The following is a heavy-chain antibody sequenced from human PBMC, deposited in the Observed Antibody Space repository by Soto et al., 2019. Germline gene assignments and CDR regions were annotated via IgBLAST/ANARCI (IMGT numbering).Heavy chain of an antibody. Sequence: PSETLSLTCTVSGGSISSSSYYWGWIRQPPGKGLEWIGSIYYSGSTYYNPSLKSRVTISVDTSKNQFSLKLSSVTAADTAVYYCARRIGDIVLVPPRNWFDPWGQGTLVTVSS. CDR1: GGSISSSSYY. J-gene: IGHJ5*02. D-gene: IGHD2-2*01. V-gene: IGHV4-39*01. CDR3: ARRIGDIVLVPPRNWFDP. CDR2: IYYSGST.